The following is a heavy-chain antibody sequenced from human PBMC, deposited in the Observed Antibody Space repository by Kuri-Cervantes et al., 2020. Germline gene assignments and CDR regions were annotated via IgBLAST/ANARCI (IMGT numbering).Heavy chain of an antibody. D-gene: IGHD6-13*01. J-gene: IGHJ4*02. CDR3: ARDMQSIAAAGTFGY. CDR1: GYTFTSYG. Sequence: ASVKVSCKASGYTFTSYGISWVRQAPGQGLEWMGWISAYNGNTSYAQKLQGRVTMTTDTSTSTAYMELRSLRSDDTAVYYCARDMQSIAAAGTFGYWGQGTLVTVSS. CDR2: ISAYNGNT. V-gene: IGHV1-18*01.